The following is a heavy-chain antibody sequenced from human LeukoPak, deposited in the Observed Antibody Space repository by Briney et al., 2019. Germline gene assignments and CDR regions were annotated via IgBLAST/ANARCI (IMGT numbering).Heavy chain of an antibody. CDR3: ARDTGGDYDYYYGMDV. CDR2: IYYSGST. V-gene: IGHV4-59*01. Sequence: SETLSLTCTVSGGPISSYYWSWIRQPPGKGLEWIGFIYYSGSTDYNPSLKSRVTISVDTSKNQFSLKLTSVTAADTAVYYCARDTGGDYDYYYGMDVWGQGTTVTVSS. D-gene: IGHD2-8*02. CDR1: GGPISSYY. J-gene: IGHJ6*02.